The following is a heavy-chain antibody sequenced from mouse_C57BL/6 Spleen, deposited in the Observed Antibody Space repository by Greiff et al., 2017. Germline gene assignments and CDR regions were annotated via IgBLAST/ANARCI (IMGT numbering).Heavy chain of an antibody. D-gene: IGHD1-1*01. V-gene: IGHV1-42*01. CDR1: GYSFTGYY. CDR3: ARGSYAWFAY. CDR2: INPSTGGT. J-gene: IGHJ3*01. Sequence: EVQLQESGPELVKPGASVKISCKASGYSFTGYYMNWVKQSPEKSLEWIGEINPSTGGTTYNQKFKAKATLTVDKSSSTAYMQLKSLTSEDSAVXYCARGSYAWFAYWGQGTLVTVSA.